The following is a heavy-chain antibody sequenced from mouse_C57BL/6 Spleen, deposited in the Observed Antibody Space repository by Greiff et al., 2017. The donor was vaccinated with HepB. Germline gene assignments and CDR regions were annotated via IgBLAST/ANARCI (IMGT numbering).Heavy chain of an antibody. CDR2: ISYDGSN. J-gene: IGHJ2*01. Sequence: DVKLQESGPGLVKPSQSLSLTCSVTGYSITSGYYWNWIRQFPGNKLEWMGYISYDGSNNYNPSLKNRISITRDTSKNQFFLKLNSVTTEDTATYYCARGLTGPFDYWGQGTTLTVSS. CDR1: GYSITSGYY. CDR3: ARGLTGPFDY. V-gene: IGHV3-6*01. D-gene: IGHD4-1*01.